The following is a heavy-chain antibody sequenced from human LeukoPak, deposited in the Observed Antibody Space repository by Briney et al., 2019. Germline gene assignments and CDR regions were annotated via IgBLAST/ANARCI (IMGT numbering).Heavy chain of an antibody. D-gene: IGHD2-2*01. CDR3: ARDRVVVPAAFDY. J-gene: IGHJ4*02. Sequence: ASVKVSCKASGYTFTAYYMHWVRQAPGQGLEWMGWINTYSGGTNYAQKFQGRVTMTRDTSISTAYMELSRLRSDDTAVYYCARDRVVVPAAFDYWGQGTLVTVSS. V-gene: IGHV1-2*02. CDR1: GYTFTAYY. CDR2: INTYSGGT.